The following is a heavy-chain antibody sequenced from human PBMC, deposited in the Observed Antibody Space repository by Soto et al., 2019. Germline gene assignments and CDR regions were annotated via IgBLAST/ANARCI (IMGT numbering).Heavy chain of an antibody. J-gene: IGHJ6*03. CDR3: ARGGGFYDILTGPRQSDMDV. CDR1: VGSISSSSYY. D-gene: IGHD3-9*01. V-gene: IGHV4-39*01. CDR2: IYYSGST. Sequence: PSETLSLTCTVSVGSISSSSYYWGWIRQPPGKGLEWIGSIYYSGSTYYNPSLKSRVTISVDTSKNQFSLKLSSVTAADTAVYYCARGGGFYDILTGPRQSDMDVWGKGTTVTVSS.